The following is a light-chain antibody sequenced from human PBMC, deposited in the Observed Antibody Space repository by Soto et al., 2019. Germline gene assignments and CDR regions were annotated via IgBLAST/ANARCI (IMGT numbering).Light chain of an antibody. CDR3: QQRDSSPRT. CDR2: AAS. V-gene: IGKV1-9*01. CDR1: QSITIF. J-gene: IGKJ1*01. Sequence: IPVTQSPASLSASVGDRLTITCRASQSITIFLAWFQQKPGKAPSLLISAASTLQSGVPSRFSGSGSETEFTLTITSLQPEDFATYYCQQRDSSPRTFGQGTKVDIK.